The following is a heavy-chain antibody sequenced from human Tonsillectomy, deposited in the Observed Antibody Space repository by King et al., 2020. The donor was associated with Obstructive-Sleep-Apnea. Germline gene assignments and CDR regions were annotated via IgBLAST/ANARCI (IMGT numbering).Heavy chain of an antibody. CDR3: ARGPGQLWLGGYFDY. CDR1: GYTFTSYY. Sequence: QLVQSGAEVKKPGASVKVSCKASGYTFTSYYMHWVRQAPGQGLEWMGIINPSGGSTSYAQKFQGRVTMTRDTSTSTVYMELSSLRSEDTSVYYCARGPGQLWLGGYFDYWGQGTLVTVSS. J-gene: IGHJ4*02. D-gene: IGHD5-18*01. CDR2: INPSGGST. V-gene: IGHV1-46*01.